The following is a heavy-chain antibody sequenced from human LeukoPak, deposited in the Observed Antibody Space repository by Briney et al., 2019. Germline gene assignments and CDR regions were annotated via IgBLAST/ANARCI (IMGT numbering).Heavy chain of an antibody. D-gene: IGHD3-16*01. V-gene: IGHV5-51*01. J-gene: IGHJ4*02. CDR1: GYTFTNFW. Sequence: GESLKISCKGSGYTFTNFWIGWVRQMPGKDLEWIGIIYPGDSDTRYSPSFQGQVTISADKSISTAYLQWSSLKASDTAIYYCARRPGLVGGVAHFDYWGQGTLVTVSS. CDR2: IYPGDSDT. CDR3: ARRPGLVGGVAHFDY.